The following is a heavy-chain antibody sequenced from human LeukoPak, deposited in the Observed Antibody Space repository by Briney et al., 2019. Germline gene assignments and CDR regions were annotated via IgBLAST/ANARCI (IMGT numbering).Heavy chain of an antibody. Sequence: SGTLSLTCAVSGGSISSSNWWSWVRQPPGKGLEWIGEIYHSGSTNYNPSLKSRVTISVDKSKNQFSLKLSSVTAADTAVYYCARRRIRYFGVFDYWGQGTLVTVSS. CDR3: ARRRIRYFGVFDY. J-gene: IGHJ4*02. D-gene: IGHD3-9*01. V-gene: IGHV4-4*02. CDR2: IYHSGST. CDR1: GGSISSSNW.